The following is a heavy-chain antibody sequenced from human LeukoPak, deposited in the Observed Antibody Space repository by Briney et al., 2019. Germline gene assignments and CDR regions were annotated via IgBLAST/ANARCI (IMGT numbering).Heavy chain of an antibody. J-gene: IGHJ4*02. CDR3: AKSGPFDS. CDR2: ITDSGGRT. CDR1: GFTFSSYA. Sequence: GGSLRLSCAASGFTFSSYAMSWVRQAPGKGLQWVSAITDSGGRTYYADSVKGRFTISRDNSKNTLYLQMSNVRAEDTAIYYCAKSGPFDSWGQGTLVTVSS. V-gene: IGHV3-23*01.